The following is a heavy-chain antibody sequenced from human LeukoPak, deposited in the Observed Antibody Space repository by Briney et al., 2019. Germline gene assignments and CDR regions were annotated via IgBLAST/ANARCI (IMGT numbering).Heavy chain of an antibody. J-gene: IGHJ6*03. CDR3: ARAPPAADIALGYYMDV. D-gene: IGHD5-12*01. CDR1: GFTFSSYW. V-gene: IGHV3-7*04. CDR2: IKQDGSEK. Sequence: GGSLRLSCAASGFTFSSYWMSWVRQDPGKGLEWLANIKQDGSEKYYVDSVKGRFTISRDNAKNSLYLQMNSLRAEDTAVYYCARAPPAADIALGYYMDVWGKGTTVTVSS.